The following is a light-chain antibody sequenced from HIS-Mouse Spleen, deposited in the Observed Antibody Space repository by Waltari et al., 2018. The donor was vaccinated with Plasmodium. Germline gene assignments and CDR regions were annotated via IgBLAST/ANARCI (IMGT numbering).Light chain of an antibody. CDR3: QVWDSSSDHPV. CDR2: DDS. Sequence: SYVLTQPPSVSVAPGQTARITCGENNIGSKSVHWYQQKPGQAPVMVVYDDSDRPSGIPERFAGSNSGNTATLTSSRVEAGDEADYYCQVWDSSSDHPVFGGGTKLTVL. J-gene: IGLJ2*01. CDR1: NIGSKS. V-gene: IGLV3-21*02.